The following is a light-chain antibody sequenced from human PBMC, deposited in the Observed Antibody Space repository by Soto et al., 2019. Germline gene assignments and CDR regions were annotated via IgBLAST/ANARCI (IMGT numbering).Light chain of an antibody. CDR1: ITDIGAYNY. CDR2: GVS. Sequence: QSALTQPASVSGSPGQSITISCTGTITDIGAYNYVSWYQQHPGKAPKLLIYGVSSRPSGVSNRFSGSKSGNAAYLTISGIQADDEAEYYCSSYTSSITPYVFGTGTKLTVL. V-gene: IGLV2-14*01. CDR3: SSYTSSITPYV. J-gene: IGLJ1*01.